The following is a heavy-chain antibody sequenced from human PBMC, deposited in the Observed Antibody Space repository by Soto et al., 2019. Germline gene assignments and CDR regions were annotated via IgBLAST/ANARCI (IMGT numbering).Heavy chain of an antibody. CDR2: IRDRTNNYAT. CDR1: GFTFTGSA. Sequence: GGSLRLSCAASGFTFTGSAMHWVRQASGKGLEWVGRIRDRTNNYATAYAASVKGRFTISRDDSKNTTYLQMNSLKTEDTAVYYCSNPDGYNIGKWGQGTLVTVSS. D-gene: IGHD5-12*01. CDR3: SNPDGYNIGK. J-gene: IGHJ4*02. V-gene: IGHV3-73*01.